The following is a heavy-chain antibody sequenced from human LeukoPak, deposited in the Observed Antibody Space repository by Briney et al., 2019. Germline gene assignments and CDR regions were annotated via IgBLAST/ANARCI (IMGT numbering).Heavy chain of an antibody. V-gene: IGHV4-30-4*08. CDR1: GGSISSGDYY. CDR2: IYYSGST. D-gene: IGHD5-12*01. CDR3: ARVLATTEYYFDY. J-gene: IGHJ4*02. Sequence: TSETLSLTRTVPGGSISSGDYYWSWIRQPPGKGLEWIGYIYYSGSTYYNPSLKSRVTISVDTSKNQFSLKLSSVTAADTAVYYCARVLATTEYYFDYWGQGTLVTVSS.